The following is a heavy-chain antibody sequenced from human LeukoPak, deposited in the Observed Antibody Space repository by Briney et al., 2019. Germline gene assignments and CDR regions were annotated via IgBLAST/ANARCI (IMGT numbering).Heavy chain of an antibody. V-gene: IGHV1-2*02. CDR1: GYTFTGYY. D-gene: IGHD2-2*01. Sequence: VKVSCKASGYTFTGYYMHWVRQAPGQGLEWMGWINPNSGGTNYAQKFQGRVTMTRDTSISTAYMELSRLRPDDTAVYYCASPTPPTIVVPAASPKIPMGSNYYYGMDVWGQGTTVTVSS. J-gene: IGHJ6*02. CDR2: INPNSGGT. CDR3: ASPTPPTIVVPAASPKIPMGSNYYYGMDV.